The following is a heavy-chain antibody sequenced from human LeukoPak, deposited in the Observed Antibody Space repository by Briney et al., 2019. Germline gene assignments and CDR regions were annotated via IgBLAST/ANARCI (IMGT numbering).Heavy chain of an antibody. CDR2: INPDSGGP. J-gene: IGHJ4*02. CDR3: AKEMRGGWPFDY. Sequence: GSVKVSCKASGYTFTDYYIHWVRQAPGQGFEWMGWINPDSGGPNYAQKFQGGVTLTRDTSISTAYMELSSLRSDDTAVYYCAKEMRGGWPFDYWGQGTLVTVSS. D-gene: IGHD6-19*01. V-gene: IGHV1-2*02. CDR1: GYTFTDYY.